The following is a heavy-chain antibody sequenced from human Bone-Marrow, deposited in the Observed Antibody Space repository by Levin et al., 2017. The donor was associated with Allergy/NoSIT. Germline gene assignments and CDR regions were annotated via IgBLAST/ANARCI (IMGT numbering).Heavy chain of an antibody. CDR2: IHSGGST. V-gene: IGHV3-66*01. CDR3: ARESGSGYTSG. J-gene: IGHJ4*02. Sequence: GESLKISCAASGFTVSSNYMSWVRQAPGKGLEWVSVIHSGGSTYYADFLKGRFTISRDSSKNTVYLQMNSLRAEDTAVYYCARESGSGYTSGWGQGTVVTVS. CDR1: GFTVSSNY. D-gene: IGHD6-19*01.